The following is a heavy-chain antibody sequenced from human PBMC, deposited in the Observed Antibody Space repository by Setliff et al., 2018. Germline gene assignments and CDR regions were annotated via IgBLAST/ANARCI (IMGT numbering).Heavy chain of an antibody. CDR1: GYSFTSYW. D-gene: IGHD3-22*01. CDR3: ARQARGYYYDNSGYYRASPGYYYMDV. CDR2: IYPGDSDT. Sequence: GESLKISCKGSGYSFTSYWIGWVRQMPGKGLEWVGIIYPGDSDTRYSPSFQGQVTISADKSISTAYLQWSSLKASDTAMYYCARQARGYYYDNSGYYRASPGYYYMDVWGKGTTVTVSS. V-gene: IGHV5-51*01. J-gene: IGHJ6*03.